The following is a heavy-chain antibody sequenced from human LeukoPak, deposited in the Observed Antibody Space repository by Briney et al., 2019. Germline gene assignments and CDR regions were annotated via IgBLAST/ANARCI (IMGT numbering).Heavy chain of an antibody. Sequence: GGSLRLSCAASGFTFSNYAMSWVRQAPGKGLEWVSTISGSGSPTYYVDSVKGRFTISRDNSKNTLYLQMNSLRVEDTAVYYCARDLDDYNGLPPFFQHWGQGTLVTVSS. D-gene: IGHD5-24*01. J-gene: IGHJ1*01. V-gene: IGHV3-23*01. CDR3: ARDLDDYNGLPPFFQH. CDR1: GFTFSNYA. CDR2: ISGSGSPT.